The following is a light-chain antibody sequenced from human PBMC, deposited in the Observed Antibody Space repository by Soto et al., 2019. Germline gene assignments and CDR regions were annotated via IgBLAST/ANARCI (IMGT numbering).Light chain of an antibody. CDR3: QQYGSSPVT. Sequence: EVVLTQSPGTLSLSPGESATLSCRASQSVSSSYLAWYQQKPGQAPRLLIYGASSRATGVPDRFSGSGYGTDFTLTISSLEPEDFAVYYCQQYGSSPVTFGQGTKVEIK. J-gene: IGKJ1*01. CDR1: QSVSSSY. CDR2: GAS. V-gene: IGKV3-20*01.